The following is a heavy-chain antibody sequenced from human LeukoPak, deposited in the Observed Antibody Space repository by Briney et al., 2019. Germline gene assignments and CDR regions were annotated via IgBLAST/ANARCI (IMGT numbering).Heavy chain of an antibody. CDR2: ISYDGSNK. Sequence: GRSLRLSCAASGFTFSSYAMHWVRQAPGKGLEWVAVISYDGSNKYYADSVKGRFTISRDNSKNTLYLQMNSLRAEDTAVYYCARGVRDILSGYYTDYYFYYMDVWGKGTTVTVSS. CDR1: GFTFSSYA. CDR3: ARGVRDILSGYYTDYYFYYMDV. J-gene: IGHJ6*03. D-gene: IGHD3-3*01. V-gene: IGHV3-30*04.